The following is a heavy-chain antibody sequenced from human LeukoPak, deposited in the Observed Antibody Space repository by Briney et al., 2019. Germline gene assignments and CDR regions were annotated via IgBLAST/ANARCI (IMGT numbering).Heavy chain of an antibody. CDR3: AGVVIHPYYYYYGMDV. D-gene: IGHD3-16*02. CDR1: GGSIGSGDYY. V-gene: IGHV4-61*08. J-gene: IGHJ6*02. CDR2: IYYSGST. Sequence: KPSETLSLTCTVSGGSIGSGDYYWDWIRQPPGKGLEWIGYIYYSGSTNYNPSLKSRVTISVDTSKNQFSLKLSSVTAADTAVYYCAGVVIHPYYYYYGMDVWGQGTTVTVSS.